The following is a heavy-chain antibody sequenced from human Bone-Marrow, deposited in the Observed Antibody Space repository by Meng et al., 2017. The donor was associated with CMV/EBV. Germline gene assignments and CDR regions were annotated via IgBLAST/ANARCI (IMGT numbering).Heavy chain of an antibody. D-gene: IGHD3-3*01. CDR2: INPSGGST. CDR3: ARGSGIFGVVIFPQHYGMDV. CDR1: GGTFSSYA. Sequence: ASVKVSCKASGGTFSSYAINWVRQAPGQGLEWMGIINPSGGSTSYAQKFQGRVTMTRDTSTSTVYMELSSLRSEDTAVYYCARGSGIFGVVIFPQHYGMDVWGQGTTVTVSS. V-gene: IGHV1-46*01. J-gene: IGHJ6*02.